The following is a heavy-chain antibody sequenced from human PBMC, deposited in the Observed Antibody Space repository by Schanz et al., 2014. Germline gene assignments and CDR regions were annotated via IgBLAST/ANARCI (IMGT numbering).Heavy chain of an antibody. D-gene: IGHD3-22*01. CDR1: GFTFNSYA. Sequence: VQLLESGGGLVQPGGSLRLSCAASGFTFNSYAMTWVRQAPGKGLEWVAVIWYDENNKYYADSVKGRFTISRDNSKNTLYLQMNSLRAEDTAVYYCAKDPSHGDYDYYFDYWGQGTLVTVSS. CDR3: AKDPSHGDYDYYFDY. J-gene: IGHJ4*02. CDR2: IWYDENNK. V-gene: IGHV3-33*06.